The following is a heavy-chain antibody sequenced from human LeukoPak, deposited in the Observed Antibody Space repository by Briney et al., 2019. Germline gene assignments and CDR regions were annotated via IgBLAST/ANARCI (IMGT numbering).Heavy chain of an antibody. CDR1: GVSVSSGSYY. J-gene: IGHJ3*02. Sequence: KPSETLSLTCTVSGVSVSSGSYYWSWIRQPPGKGLEWIGYIYYSGRTNYNPSTKSRVTISVETSKNQFSLKLSSVTAEDTAVYYCSAYDSSGYDAFDIWGQGTMVTVSS. CDR3: SAYDSSGYDAFDI. V-gene: IGHV4-61*01. D-gene: IGHD3-22*01. CDR2: IYYSGRT.